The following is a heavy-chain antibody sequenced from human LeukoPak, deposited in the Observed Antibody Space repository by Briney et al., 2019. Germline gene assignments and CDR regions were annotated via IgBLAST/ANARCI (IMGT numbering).Heavy chain of an antibody. V-gene: IGHV3-7*01. J-gene: IGHJ3*02. CDR2: IKQDGSEK. D-gene: IGHD2-15*01. Sequence: PGRSLRLSCAASGFTFSSYWMSWVRQAPGKGLEWVANIKQDGSEKYYVDSVKGRFTISRDNAKNSLYLQMNSLRAEDTAVYYCAREGTLDIVVVVATDAFDIWGQGTMVTVSS. CDR1: GFTFSSYW. CDR3: AREGTLDIVVVVATDAFDI.